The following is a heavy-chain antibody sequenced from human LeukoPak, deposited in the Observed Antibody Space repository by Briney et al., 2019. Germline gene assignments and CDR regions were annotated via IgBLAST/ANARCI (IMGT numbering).Heavy chain of an antibody. Sequence: SQTLSLTCAISGDSVSSNSAAWNWIRQSPSRGLEWLGRTYYRSKWYNDYAVSVKSRITINPDTSKNQFSLQLNSVTPEDTAVYYCARDTLAYSSGWYFFDYWGQGTLVTVSS. V-gene: IGHV6-1*01. D-gene: IGHD6-19*01. CDR2: TYYRSKWYN. CDR1: GDSVSSNSAA. CDR3: ARDTLAYSSGWYFFDY. J-gene: IGHJ4*02.